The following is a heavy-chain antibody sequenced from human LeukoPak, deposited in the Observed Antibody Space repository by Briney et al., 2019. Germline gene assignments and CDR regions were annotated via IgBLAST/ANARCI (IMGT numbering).Heavy chain of an antibody. J-gene: IGHJ6*02. CDR1: GFTFSSYW. CDR2: IKQDGSEK. Sequence: GGSLRLSCAASGFTFSSYWMSWVRQAPGKGLEWVANIKQDGSEKYYVDSVKGRFIISRDNAKNSLYLQMNSLRAEDTAVYYCAREVRGKVDGMDVWGQGTTVTVSS. CDR3: AREVRGKVDGMDV. V-gene: IGHV3-7*01. D-gene: IGHD3-10*01.